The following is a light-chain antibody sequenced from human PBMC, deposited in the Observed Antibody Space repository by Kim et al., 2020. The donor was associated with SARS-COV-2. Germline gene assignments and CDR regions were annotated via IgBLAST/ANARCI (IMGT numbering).Light chain of an antibody. CDR3: HNCVSVPWT. J-gene: IGKJ1*01. CDR1: QDIINY. CDR2: ASS. V-gene: IGKV1-27*01. Sequence: GDRVTIPCRARQDIINYLAWLQLKLGKAPKLLIYASSALQPGVPSRSRGSGSGTAFTLTVTCLPPEDVATYYCHNCVSVPWTFGQGTTV.